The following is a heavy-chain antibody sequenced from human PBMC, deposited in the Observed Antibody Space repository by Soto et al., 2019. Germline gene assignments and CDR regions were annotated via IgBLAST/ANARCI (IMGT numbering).Heavy chain of an antibody. CDR1: GFTFSSSA. Sequence: EEQLLESGGGLVQPGESLRLSCAASGFTFSSSAVNWVRQAPGKGLEWVSIISDSGGRTYYADSVRGRFTISRDNSKNTLYLQMNSLRAEDTAVYYCAKSLNINWKNWFDPWGQGTLVTVSS. CDR2: ISDSGGRT. V-gene: IGHV3-23*01. J-gene: IGHJ5*02. D-gene: IGHD1-1*01. CDR3: AKSLNINWKNWFDP.